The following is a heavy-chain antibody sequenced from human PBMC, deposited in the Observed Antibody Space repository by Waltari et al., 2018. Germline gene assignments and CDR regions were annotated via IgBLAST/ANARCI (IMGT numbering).Heavy chain of an antibody. V-gene: IGHV1-24*01. CDR3: ATLGHVGGYSYGYRFFDY. D-gene: IGHD5-18*01. CDR1: GYTLTELS. CDR2: FVPEEGET. J-gene: IGHJ4*02. Sequence: QVQLVQSGAEVKKPGASVKVSCKVSGYTLTELSMHWVRQAPGKGLEWMGGFVPEEGETIYARKFQGRVTMTEDTSTDTAYMELSSLRSEDTAVYYCATLGHVGGYSYGYRFFDYWGQGTLVTVSS.